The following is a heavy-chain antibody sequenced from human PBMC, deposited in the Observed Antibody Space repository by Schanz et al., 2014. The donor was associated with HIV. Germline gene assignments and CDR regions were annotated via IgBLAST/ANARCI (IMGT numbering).Heavy chain of an antibody. CDR2: MYYGSGT. Sequence: QVQLQESGPGLVKPSETLSLTCNVSGASISGYYCTWIRQPPGKGLEWIGYMYYGSGTNYNPTLKNRVNILGDTSKNQFSLKLTSLTAADTAVYYCVVGHNHDFWGQGTLVAVSS. CDR1: GASISGYY. D-gene: IGHD1-1*01. J-gene: IGHJ4*02. CDR3: VVGHNHDF. V-gene: IGHV4-59*01.